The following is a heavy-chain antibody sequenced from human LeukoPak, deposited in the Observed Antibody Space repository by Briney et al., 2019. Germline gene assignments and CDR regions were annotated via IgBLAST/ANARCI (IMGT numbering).Heavy chain of an antibody. V-gene: IGHV3-21*01. CDR3: ARDGQWETALDY. CDR1: GFTFSSNS. D-gene: IGHD1-26*01. J-gene: IGHJ4*02. CDR2: ISSSSSYI. Sequence: PGGSLRLSCAASGFTFSSNSMNWVRQAPGKGLEWVSSISSSSSYIYYADSVKGRFTISRDNAKNSLYLQMNSLRAEDTAVYYCARDGQWETALDYWGQGTLVTVSS.